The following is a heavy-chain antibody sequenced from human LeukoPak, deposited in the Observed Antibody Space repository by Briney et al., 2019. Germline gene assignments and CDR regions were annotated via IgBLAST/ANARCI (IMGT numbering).Heavy chain of an antibody. CDR1: GYTFTSYG. J-gene: IGHJ4*02. CDR3: ARDRTMAHCSSTSCPFDY. D-gene: IGHD2-2*01. CDR2: ISAYNGNT. V-gene: IGHV1-18*01. Sequence: ASVKVSCKASGYTFTSYGNSWARQPPGQGLEWMGWISAYNGNTNYAQKLQGRVTMTTDTSTSTAYMELRSLRSDDTAVYYCARDRTMAHCSSTSCPFDYWGQGTLVTVSS.